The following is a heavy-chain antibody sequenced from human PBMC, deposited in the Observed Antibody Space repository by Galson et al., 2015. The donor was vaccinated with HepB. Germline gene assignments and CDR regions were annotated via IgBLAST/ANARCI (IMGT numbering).Heavy chain of an antibody. CDR3: AKGVTEVTTRGYSDH. CDR1: GFTFSSHT. Sequence: SLRLSCAASGFTFSSHTMHWIRQAPGKGLEWVAAMSGNAGYTNYADSVTGRFTISRDNSNGTLWLQMNSLKAEDTAFYYCAKGVTEVTTRGYSDHWGQGTLVIVSS. CDR2: MSGNAGYT. J-gene: IGHJ4*02. V-gene: IGHV3-23*01. D-gene: IGHD1-20*01.